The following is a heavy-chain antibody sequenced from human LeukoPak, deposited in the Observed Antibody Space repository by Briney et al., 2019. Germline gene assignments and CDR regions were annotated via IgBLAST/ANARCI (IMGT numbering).Heavy chain of an antibody. V-gene: IGHV3-33*01. Sequence: GRSLRLSCAASGFTFSSYGMHWVRQAPGKGLEWVAVIWYDGSNKYYADSVKGRFTISRDNSKSTLYLQMNSLRAEDTAVYYCARGGTSSIASSFDYWGQGTLVTVSS. D-gene: IGHD6-6*01. CDR3: ARGGTSSIASSFDY. CDR1: GFTFSSYG. CDR2: IWYDGSNK. J-gene: IGHJ4*02.